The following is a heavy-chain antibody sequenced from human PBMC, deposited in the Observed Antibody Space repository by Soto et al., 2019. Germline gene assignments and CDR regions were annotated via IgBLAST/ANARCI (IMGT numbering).Heavy chain of an antibody. D-gene: IGHD3-10*01. Sequence: GGSLRLSCAASGFTFSNAWMNWVRQAPGKGLEWVGRIKSKTDGGTTDYAAPVKGRFTISRDDSQSTLFLQMSGLKTEDTAVYFCTTDLKFGDTRDYWGRGTLATVSS. CDR3: TTDLKFGDTRDY. CDR2: IKSKTDGGTT. CDR1: GFTFSNAW. V-gene: IGHV3-15*07. J-gene: IGHJ4*02.